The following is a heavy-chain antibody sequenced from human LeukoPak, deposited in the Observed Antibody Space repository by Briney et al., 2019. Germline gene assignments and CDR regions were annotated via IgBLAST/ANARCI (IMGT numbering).Heavy chain of an antibody. Sequence: GGSLRLSCAASGFTFSSYGMHWVRQAPGKGLEWVAVIWYDGGNKYYADSVKGRFTISRDNSKNTLYLQMNSLRADDTAVYYCAKSGRYCSGTSCYLKYYFDYWGQGTLVTVSS. V-gene: IGHV3-33*06. CDR3: AKSGRYCSGTSCYLKYYFDY. J-gene: IGHJ4*02. CDR1: GFTFSSYG. CDR2: IWYDGGNK. D-gene: IGHD2-2*01.